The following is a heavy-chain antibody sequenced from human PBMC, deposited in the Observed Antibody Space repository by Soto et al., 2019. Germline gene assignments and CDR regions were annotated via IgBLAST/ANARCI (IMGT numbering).Heavy chain of an antibody. J-gene: IGHJ4*02. V-gene: IGHV3-74*01. CDR2: ITAAGTST. CDR3: ARGDPTYFDY. D-gene: IGHD1-26*01. Sequence: PGGSLRLSCASSGFTVSSNYMSWVRQAPGEGLVWLSRITAAGTSTGSADSVKGRFTISRDNAKNTLYLQMNSLRAEDTAMYYCARGDPTYFDYWGQGILVTVSS. CDR1: GFTVSSNY.